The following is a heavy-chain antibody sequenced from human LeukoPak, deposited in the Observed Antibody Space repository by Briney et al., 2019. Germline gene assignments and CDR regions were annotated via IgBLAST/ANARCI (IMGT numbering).Heavy chain of an antibody. J-gene: IGHJ6*03. CDR1: GGSLSGYY. Sequence: SETLSLTCAVDGGSLSGYYWGWIRQPPGKGLEWIGSIYYSGSTYYNPSLKSRVTISVDTSKNQFSLKLSSVTAADTAVYYCVVVVPAAILYYYYYMDVWGKGTTVTVSS. CDR2: IYYSGST. V-gene: IGHV4-39*01. CDR3: VVVVPAAILYYYYYMDV. D-gene: IGHD2-2*01.